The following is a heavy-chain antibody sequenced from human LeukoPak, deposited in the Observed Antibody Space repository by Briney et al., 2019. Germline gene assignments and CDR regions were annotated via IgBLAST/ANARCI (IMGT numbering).Heavy chain of an antibody. D-gene: IGHD6-19*01. CDR3: GRSSSGWSVDY. CDR1: GYTFTSYG. V-gene: IGHV1-18*01. J-gene: IGHJ4*02. Sequence: ASVKVSCKASGYTFTSYGITWVRQAPGKGLEWMGWISAYNGDTKYAQKLQGRVTLTTDTSTSTAYMELRSLTSDDAAVYYCGRSSSGWSVDYWGQGALVTVSS. CDR2: ISAYNGDT.